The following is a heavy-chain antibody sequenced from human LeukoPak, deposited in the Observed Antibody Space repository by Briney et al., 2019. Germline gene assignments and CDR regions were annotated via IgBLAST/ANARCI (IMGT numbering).Heavy chain of an antibody. CDR2: IIPDSGAT. CDR1: GHTFTNYL. J-gene: IGHJ4*02. CDR3: VREESGGYFDY. D-gene: IGHD2-8*02. V-gene: IGHV1-46*01. Sequence: ASVKVSCKASGHTFTNYLLHWVRQAPGQGLEWVGRIIPDSGATNCAQKFRDRVTMTSDTATSTVYMELSSLRSEDTAVYHCVREESGGYFDYWGQGTLVSVSS.